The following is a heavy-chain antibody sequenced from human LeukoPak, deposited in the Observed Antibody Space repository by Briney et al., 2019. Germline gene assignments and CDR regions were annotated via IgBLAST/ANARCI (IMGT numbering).Heavy chain of an antibody. CDR1: GFTFSSYE. CDR2: ISSSGSTI. Sequence: GGSLRLSCAASGFTFSSYEMNWVRQAPGKGLEWVSYISSSGSTIYYADSVKGRFTISRDNSKNTLYLQMNSLRAEDTAVYYCAKDATGGRYFDYWGQGTLVTVSS. D-gene: IGHD3-9*01. CDR3: AKDATGGRYFDY. V-gene: IGHV3-48*03. J-gene: IGHJ4*02.